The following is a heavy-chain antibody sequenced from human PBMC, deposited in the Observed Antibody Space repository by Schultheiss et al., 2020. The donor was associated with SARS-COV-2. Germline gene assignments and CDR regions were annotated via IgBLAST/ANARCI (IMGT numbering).Heavy chain of an antibody. D-gene: IGHD2-8*01. CDR2: INSAGYI. J-gene: IGHJ4*02. Sequence: GESLKISCAASGFTVSSNYMSWVRQAPGKGLEWVAYINSAGYIHYAESVEGRFTISRDNARDSLYLQMNSLRAEDAAVYYCAGDAVLMVYAIHELDHWGQGTLVTVSS. CDR3: AGDAVLMVYAIHELDH. V-gene: IGHV3-69-1*01. CDR1: GFTVSSNY.